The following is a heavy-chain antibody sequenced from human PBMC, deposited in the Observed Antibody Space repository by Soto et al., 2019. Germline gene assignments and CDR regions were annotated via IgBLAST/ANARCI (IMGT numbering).Heavy chain of an antibody. D-gene: IGHD2-2*01. CDR2: INHSGST. V-gene: IGHV4-34*01. CDR1: GGSFSGYY. J-gene: IGHJ4*02. Sequence: QVQLQQWGAGLLKPSETLSLTGAVYGGSFSGYYWSWIRQPPGKGLEWIGEINHSGSTNYNPSLNRRVTISEHTSETQSSLKLSSVTAAHPAVYYCASSTGYWGQGTLVTVSS. CDR3: ASSTGY.